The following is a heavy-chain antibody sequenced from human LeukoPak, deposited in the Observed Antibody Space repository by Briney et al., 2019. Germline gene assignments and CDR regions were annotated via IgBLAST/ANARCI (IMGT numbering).Heavy chain of an antibody. J-gene: IGHJ5*02. V-gene: IGHV4-30-4*01. CDR3: VRGVVVATVEGRRFDP. D-gene: IGHD2-2*01. CDR1: GGSISSGDYY. CDR2: IYHSGNT. Sequence: PQTLSLTCTVSGGSISSGDYYWSWIRQPRGRGLEWIRYIYHSGNTNYNPSLRSRVTISIDTSENQFSLKVNSVTAADTAVYYCVRGVVVATVEGRRFDPWGQGTLVTVSS.